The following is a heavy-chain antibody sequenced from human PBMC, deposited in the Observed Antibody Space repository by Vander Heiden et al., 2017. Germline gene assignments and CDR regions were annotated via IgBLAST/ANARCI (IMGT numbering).Heavy chain of an antibody. V-gene: IGHV3-7*01. Sequence: EVQLVESGGGLVPPGRSPRPSCAASGSTISSYWMSWGRQAPGKGLEWVASIKQDGSEEYYVDSVKGRFTISRDNAKNSLYLQMNSLRAEDTAVYYCASGGSYSAIWGQGTMVTVSS. J-gene: IGHJ3*02. CDR3: ASGGSYSAI. CDR1: GSTISSYW. D-gene: IGHD1-26*01. CDR2: IKQDGSEE.